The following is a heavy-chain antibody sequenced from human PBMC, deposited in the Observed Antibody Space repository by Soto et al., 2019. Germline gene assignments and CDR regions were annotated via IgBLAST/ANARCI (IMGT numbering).Heavy chain of an antibody. D-gene: IGHD6-19*01. J-gene: IGHJ4*02. CDR3: VRDSSGCYQYYFDC. Sequence: ASVKVSCKASGYTFTSYGISWVRQAPGQGLEWMGWISAYNGNTNYAQKLQGRVTMTTDTSTSTAYMELRSLRSDDTAVYYCVRDSSGCYQYYFDCGGQGTLGTVSS. V-gene: IGHV1-18*04. CDR1: GYTFTSYG. CDR2: ISAYNGNT.